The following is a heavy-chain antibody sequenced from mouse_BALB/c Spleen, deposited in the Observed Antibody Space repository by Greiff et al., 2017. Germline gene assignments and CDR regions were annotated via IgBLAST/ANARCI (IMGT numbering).Heavy chain of an antibody. CDR3: ARSSSPAWFAY. Sequence: QVQLQQSGAELARPGASVKMSCKASGYTFTSYTMHWVKQRPGQGLEWIGYINPSSGYTNYNQKFKDKATLTADKSSSTAYMQLSSLTSEDSAVYYCARSSSPAWFAYRGQGTLVTVSA. J-gene: IGHJ3*01. CDR1: GYTFTSYT. CDR2: INPSSGYT. V-gene: IGHV1-4*01. D-gene: IGHD1-1*01.